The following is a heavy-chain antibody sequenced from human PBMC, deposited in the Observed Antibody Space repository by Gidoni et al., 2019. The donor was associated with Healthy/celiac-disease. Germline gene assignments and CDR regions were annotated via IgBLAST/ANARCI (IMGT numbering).Heavy chain of an antibody. V-gene: IGHV4-61*02. CDR1: GGSISSGSYY. D-gene: IGHD3-9*01. Sequence: QVQLQESGPGLVKPSQTLSLTCTVSGGSISSGSYYWSWIRQPAGKGLEWIGRIYTSGSTNYNPSLKSRVTMSVDTSKNQFSLKLSSVTAADTAVYYCARGDDTNWFDPWGQGTLVTVSS. CDR3: ARGDDTNWFDP. J-gene: IGHJ5*02. CDR2: IYTSGST.